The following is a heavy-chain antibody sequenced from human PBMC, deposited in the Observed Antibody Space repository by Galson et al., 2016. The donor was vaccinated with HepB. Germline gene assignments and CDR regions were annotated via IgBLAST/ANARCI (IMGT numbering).Heavy chain of an antibody. V-gene: IGHV4-61*02. J-gene: IGHJ3*02. CDR2: VYTSGTT. Sequence: TLSLTCAVSGASLSSAGYYWTWIRQPAGKGLEWIGRVYTSGTTDYNPSLNSRVTISLDMSKNQFFLTLDTVTAADTAVYYCASDKWLVRGQNAVEIWGRGTMVTVSS. CDR1: GASLSSAGYY. CDR3: ASDKWLVRGQNAVEI. D-gene: IGHD6-19*01.